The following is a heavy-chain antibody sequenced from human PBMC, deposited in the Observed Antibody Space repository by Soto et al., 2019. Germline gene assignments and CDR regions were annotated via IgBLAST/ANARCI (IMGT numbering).Heavy chain of an antibody. CDR1: GGSISSSSYY. J-gene: IGHJ4*02. D-gene: IGHD3-3*01. V-gene: IGHV4-39*01. Sequence: SETLSLTCNVSGGSISSSSYYWGWIRQPPGKGLEWIGSIYYSGSTYYNPSLKSRVTISVDTSKNQFSLKLSSVTAADTAVYYCASRNDFWSGSFDYWGQGTLVTVSS. CDR3: ASRNDFWSGSFDY. CDR2: IYYSGST.